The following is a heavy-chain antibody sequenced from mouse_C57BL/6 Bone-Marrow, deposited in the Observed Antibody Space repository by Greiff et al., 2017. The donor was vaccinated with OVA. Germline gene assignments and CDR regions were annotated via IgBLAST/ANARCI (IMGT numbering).Heavy chain of an antibody. D-gene: IGHD2-5*01. Sequence: QVQLQKAGAERAKPGAAGKRDGKAAGDNVNSYWMHWVKQRPGQGLEWIGYINPSSGYTKYNQKFKDKATLTADKSSSTAYMQLSSLTYEDSAVYYCARWDYSNYYFDYWGQGTTLTVSS. CDR2: INPSSGYT. V-gene: IGHV1-7*01. J-gene: IGHJ2*01. CDR1: GDNVNSYW. CDR3: ARWDYSNYYFDY.